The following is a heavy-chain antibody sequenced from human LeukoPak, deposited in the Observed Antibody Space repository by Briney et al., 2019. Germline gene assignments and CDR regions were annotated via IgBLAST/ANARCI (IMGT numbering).Heavy chain of an antibody. J-gene: IGHJ4*02. V-gene: IGHV3-21*01. CDR3: ARVSACSSSDSCYSGY. CDR1: GFTFSSYT. D-gene: IGHD2-15*01. CDR2: ISSGGRYI. Sequence: PGGSLRLSCAASGFTFSSYTMNWVRQTPGKGLEWVSFISSGGRYIYYADPVKGRFTVSRDNAKNSLYLQMNSLRAEDTAVYYCARVSACSSSDSCYSGYWGQGTLVTVSS.